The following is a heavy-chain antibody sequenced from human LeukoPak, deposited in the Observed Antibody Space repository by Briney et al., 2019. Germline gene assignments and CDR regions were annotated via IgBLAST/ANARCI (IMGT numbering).Heavy chain of an antibody. Sequence: PGGSLRLSCAASGFTFSSYDMSWVRQAPGKGLEWVSPISSSGGSTYYADSVKGRFTISRDNSKNTLYLQMNSLRAEDTAVYYYAKGRPRMLECLFTHRFDDWGQGTLVTVSS. CDR2: ISSSGGST. V-gene: IGHV3-23*01. D-gene: IGHD3-3*01. J-gene: IGHJ4*02. CDR1: GFTFSSYD. CDR3: AKGRPRMLECLFTHRFDD.